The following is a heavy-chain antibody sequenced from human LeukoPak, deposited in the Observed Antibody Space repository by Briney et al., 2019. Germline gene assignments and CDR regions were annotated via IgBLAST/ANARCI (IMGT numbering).Heavy chain of an antibody. Sequence: GGSLRLSCAASGFSVSNTYMSWVRQAPGQGLEWVSVIYSGDSGVSTYYADSVKGRFTISRHNSKNTLYLQMSSLRAEDTAVYFCARSAARLRYYYAMDVWGQGTTVTVCS. V-gene: IGHV3-53*04. CDR3: ARSAARLRYYYAMDV. J-gene: IGHJ6*02. D-gene: IGHD6-6*01. CDR1: GFSVSNTY. CDR2: IYSGDSGVST.